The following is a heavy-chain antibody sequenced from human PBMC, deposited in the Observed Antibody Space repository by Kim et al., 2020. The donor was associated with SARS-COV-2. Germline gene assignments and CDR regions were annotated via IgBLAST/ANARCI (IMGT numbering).Heavy chain of an antibody. CDR2: EN. CDR3: ARGGSWTFDC. Sequence: ENFYADSVKGRSTIARDNGKNSLYLQMNSLRADDTAVYHCARGGSWTFDCWGRGTLVTVSS. V-gene: IGHV3-7*01. D-gene: IGHD1-1*01. J-gene: IGHJ4*02.